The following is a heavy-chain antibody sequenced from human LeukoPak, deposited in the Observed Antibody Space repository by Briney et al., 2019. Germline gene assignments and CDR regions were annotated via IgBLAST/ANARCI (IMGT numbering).Heavy chain of an antibody. J-gene: IGHJ4*02. Sequence: SDTLSLTCTVSGDSVSIYYWSWIRQPPGKGLEWIRYIYYRGNTNYNPSLKSRVTMAVDTSKNQFSLKVSSVTAADTAVYYCARAGNNWSFDYWGQGTLVTVSS. CDR1: GDSVSIYY. V-gene: IGHV4-59*02. D-gene: IGHD1-1*01. CDR2: IYYRGNT. CDR3: ARAGNNWSFDY.